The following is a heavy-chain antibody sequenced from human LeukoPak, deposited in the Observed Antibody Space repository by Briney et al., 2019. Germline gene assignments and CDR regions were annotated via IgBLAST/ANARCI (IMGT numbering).Heavy chain of an antibody. CDR2: INGDESST. D-gene: IGHD1-26*01. Sequence: HAGGSLRLSCAASAFTFNTYGMHWVRQVPGRGLEWVSRINGDESSTNYADSVKGRFTISRDNAKDTLYLHMNSLTAEDTAVYYRARGAKWAYYSDYWGQGTLVTVSS. CDR1: AFTFNTYG. CDR3: ARGAKWAYYSDY. J-gene: IGHJ4*02. V-gene: IGHV3-74*01.